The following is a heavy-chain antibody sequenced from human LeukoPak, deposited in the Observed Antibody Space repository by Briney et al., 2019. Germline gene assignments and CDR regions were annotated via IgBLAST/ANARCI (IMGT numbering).Heavy chain of an antibody. J-gene: IGHJ5*02. CDR3: ARVAAAPRWNWFDP. D-gene: IGHD6-13*01. V-gene: IGHV1-2*02. CDR2: INPNSGGT. CDR1: GYSFTDKY. Sequence: ASVKVSFKASGYSFTDKYMHWVRQAPGQGLEWMGWINPNSGGTNYAQKFQGRVTMTTDTSMSTAYMELSRLRSDDTAVYYCARVAAAPRWNWFDPWGQGTLVTVSS.